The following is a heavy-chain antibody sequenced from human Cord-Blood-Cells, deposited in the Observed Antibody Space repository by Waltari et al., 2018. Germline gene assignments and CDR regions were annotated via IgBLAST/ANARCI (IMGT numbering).Heavy chain of an antibody. V-gene: IGHV4-34*01. D-gene: IGHD3-3*01. CDR3: ARGYRITIFGVVIARYGMDV. J-gene: IGHJ6*02. CDR2: INHSGST. CDR1: GGSFSGYY. Sequence: QVQLQQWGAGLLKPSETLSLTCAVYGGSFSGYYWSWLRQPPGKGREWIGEINHSGSTNYNPSLKSRVTISVDTSKNQFSLKLSSVTAADTAVYYCARGYRITIFGVVIARYGMDVWGQGTTVTVSS.